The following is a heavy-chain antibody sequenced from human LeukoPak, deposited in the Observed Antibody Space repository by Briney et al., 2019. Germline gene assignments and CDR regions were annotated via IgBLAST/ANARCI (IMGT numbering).Heavy chain of an antibody. CDR1: GYTFITYD. J-gene: IGHJ5*02. CDR2: MNPKSGNT. CDR3: ARDSYSGSYYIDNWFDP. D-gene: IGHD1-26*01. V-gene: IGHV1-8*01. Sequence: ASVKVSCKASGYTFITYDINWVRQASGQGLEWMGWMNPKSGNTAYAQKFQGRVTMTRDMSTSTVYMELSSLRSEDTAVYYCARDSYSGSYYIDNWFDPWGQGTLVTVSS.